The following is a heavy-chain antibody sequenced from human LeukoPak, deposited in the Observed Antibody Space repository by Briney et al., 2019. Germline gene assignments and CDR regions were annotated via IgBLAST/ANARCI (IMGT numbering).Heavy chain of an antibody. CDR1: GYTFTSYG. Sequence: GASVKVSCKASGYTFTSYGISWVRQAPGQGLEWMGWISAYNGNTNYARKLQGRVTMTTDTSTSTAYMELRSLRSDDTAVYYCARDTVSLRGSRRIHTDHWGQGTLVTVSS. CDR2: ISAYNGNT. J-gene: IGHJ4*02. V-gene: IGHV1-18*01. D-gene: IGHD5-12*01. CDR3: ARDTVSLRGSRRIHTDH.